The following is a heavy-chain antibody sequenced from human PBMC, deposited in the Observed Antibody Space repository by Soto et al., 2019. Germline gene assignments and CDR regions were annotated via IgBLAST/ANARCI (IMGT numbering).Heavy chain of an antibody. J-gene: IGHJ2*01. V-gene: IGHV3-11*01. Sequence: QVQLVESGGGVVKPGGSLRLSCAASGFTFSDYYMSWFRQAPGKGPEWVSYITSGSSTIYYADSVKGRFTISRDNAKNSLYLHFNNLRDEDAAVYYCAREVAAYGPNTYWCGDLWGCVTLVGDSS. CDR1: GFTFSDYY. CDR3: AREVAAYGPNTYWCGDL. D-gene: IGHD2-15*01. CDR2: ITSGSSTI.